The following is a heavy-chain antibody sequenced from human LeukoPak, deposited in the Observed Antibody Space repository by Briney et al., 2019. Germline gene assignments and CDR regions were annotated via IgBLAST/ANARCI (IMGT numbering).Heavy chain of an antibody. D-gene: IGHD6-19*01. Sequence: GGSLRLSCAASGFTFSSYAMHWVRQAPGKGLEWVAVISYDGSNKYYADSVKGRFTISRDNSKSTLYLQINSLRAEDTAVYYCAKDHLPGIVVADRDYWGQGTLVTVSS. CDR3: AKDHLPGIVVADRDY. J-gene: IGHJ4*02. CDR2: ISYDGSNK. V-gene: IGHV3-30*04. CDR1: GFTFSSYA.